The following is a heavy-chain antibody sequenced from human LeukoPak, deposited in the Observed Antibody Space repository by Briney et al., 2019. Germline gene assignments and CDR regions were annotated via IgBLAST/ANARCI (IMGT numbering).Heavy chain of an antibody. D-gene: IGHD1-26*01. CDR2: IIPIFGTA. Sequence: GSSVKVSCKASGGTFSSYAISWVRQAPGQGLEWMGGIIPIFGTANYAQKFQGRVTITADESTSTAYLELSSLRSDDTAVYYCAGDRVGARGHDAFDIWGQGTMVTVSS. V-gene: IGHV1-69*01. CDR1: GGTFSSYA. CDR3: AGDRVGARGHDAFDI. J-gene: IGHJ3*02.